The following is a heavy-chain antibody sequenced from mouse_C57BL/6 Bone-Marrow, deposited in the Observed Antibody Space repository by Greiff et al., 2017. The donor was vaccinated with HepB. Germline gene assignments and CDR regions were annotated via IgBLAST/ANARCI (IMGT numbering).Heavy chain of an antibody. J-gene: IGHJ2*01. Sequence: EVQLQQSGPGLVKPSQSLSLTCSVTGYSITSGYYWNWIRQFPGNKLEWMGYISYDGSNNYNPSLKNRISITRDTSKNQFFLKLNSVTTEDTATYYCARAYYGSSLYFDYWGQGTTLTVSS. CDR2: ISYDGSN. D-gene: IGHD1-1*01. CDR1: GYSITSGYY. V-gene: IGHV3-6*01. CDR3: ARAYYGSSLYFDY.